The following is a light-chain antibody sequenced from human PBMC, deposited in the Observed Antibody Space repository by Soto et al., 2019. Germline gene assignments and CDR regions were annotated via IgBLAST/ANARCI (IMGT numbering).Light chain of an antibody. J-gene: IGKJ1*01. CDR2: KAS. CDR3: QPYNSYSPWT. V-gene: IGKV1-5*03. CDR1: QSISSW. Sequence: DIQMTQSPSTLSASVGDRVTITCRASQSISSWLAWYQQKPGKAPKLLIYKASSLESGVPSRFRGSGSGTEFTLTISSLQPDDFATYYCQPYNSYSPWTFGQGTKVEIK.